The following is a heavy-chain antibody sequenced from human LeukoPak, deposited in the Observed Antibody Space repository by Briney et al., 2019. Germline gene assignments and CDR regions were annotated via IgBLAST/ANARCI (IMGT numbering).Heavy chain of an antibody. CDR1: GFSFSTFA. J-gene: IGHJ4*02. CDR3: ARDGDPYDSSGYYVRHKFAGGLSYFDF. V-gene: IGHV3-30-3*01. D-gene: IGHD3-22*01. Sequence: GGSLRLSCAASGFSFSTFAMHWVRQAPGKGLEWVATISYDGSKKYYADSVRGRFTISREKSKNTLHLQMNSLRAEDTAVYYCARDGDPYDSSGYYVRHKFAGGLSYFDFWGQGTLVTVSS. CDR2: ISYDGSKK.